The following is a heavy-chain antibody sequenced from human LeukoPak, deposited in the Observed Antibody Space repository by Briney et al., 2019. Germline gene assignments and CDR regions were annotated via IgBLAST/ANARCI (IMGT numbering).Heavy chain of an antibody. D-gene: IGHD3-22*01. CDR2: ISAYNGNT. Sequence: PGASVTVSCKAFGYTFSRYGVSWVRQAPGQGLEWMGWISAYNGNTHYAQKLQGRVTMTTDTSTSTVYMELRSLRSDDTAVYYCARGSPPRRNYDSRGYYSYYFDYWGQGTLVTVSS. J-gene: IGHJ4*02. CDR3: ARGSPPRRNYDSRGYYSYYFDY. V-gene: IGHV1-18*01. CDR1: GYTFSRYG.